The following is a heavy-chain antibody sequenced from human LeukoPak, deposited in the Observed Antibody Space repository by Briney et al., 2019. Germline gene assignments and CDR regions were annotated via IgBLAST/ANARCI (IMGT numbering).Heavy chain of an antibody. CDR2: ISSRSYI. CDR3: ARGGGDIPIDY. Sequence: GGSLRLSCAASGFTFSSYSMNWVRQAPGKGLEWVSSISSRSYIYYADAVKGRFTISRDNARNSLYLQMNSLRAEDTALYYCARGGGDIPIDYWGQGTLVTVSS. V-gene: IGHV3-21*01. CDR1: GFTFSSYS. J-gene: IGHJ4*02. D-gene: IGHD2-21*02.